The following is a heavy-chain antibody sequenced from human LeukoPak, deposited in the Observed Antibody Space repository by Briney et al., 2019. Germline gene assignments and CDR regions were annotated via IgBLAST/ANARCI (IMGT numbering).Heavy chain of an antibody. CDR1: GDSISRYY. Sequence: SETLSLTCAVSGDSISRYYWSWVRQPPGKGLEYIGYIYSSGATNYSPSLASRVTISLATSKNHFSLELSAVTAADTAVYYCARGRDDLLRYFYLDVWGKGTTVTVSS. J-gene: IGHJ6*03. CDR2: IYSSGAT. CDR3: ARGRDDLLRYFYLDV. D-gene: IGHD3-9*01. V-gene: IGHV4-59*01.